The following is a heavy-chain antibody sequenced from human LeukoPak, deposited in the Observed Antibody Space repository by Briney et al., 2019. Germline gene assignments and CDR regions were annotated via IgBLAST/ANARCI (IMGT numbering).Heavy chain of an antibody. V-gene: IGHV4-59*13. D-gene: IGHD3-10*01. J-gene: IGHJ4*02. Sequence: SETLSLTCSVSYGSINSYYWSWIRQPPGKGLEWIGYIYSSGRTTYNPSLKGRATMSVDTSKNQFYLKLTSVTAADTAVYYCAGDYTSGSYRFDFWGRGSLVTVSS. CDR3: AGDYTSGSYRFDF. CDR1: YGSINSYY. CDR2: IYSSGRT.